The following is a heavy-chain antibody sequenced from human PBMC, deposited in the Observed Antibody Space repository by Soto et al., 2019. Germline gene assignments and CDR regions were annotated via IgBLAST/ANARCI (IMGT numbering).Heavy chain of an antibody. Sequence: PSETLSLTCTFSGGSISSYYWIWIRQPPGKGLEWIGYIYYSGSTNYNPSLKSRVTISVDTSKNQFSLKLSSVTAADTAVYYCARHYCSGGSCYHSFTRGAPNWFDPWGQGTLVTVSS. D-gene: IGHD2-15*01. CDR3: ARHYCSGGSCYHSFTRGAPNWFDP. CDR1: GGSISSYY. V-gene: IGHV4-59*08. CDR2: IYYSGST. J-gene: IGHJ5*02.